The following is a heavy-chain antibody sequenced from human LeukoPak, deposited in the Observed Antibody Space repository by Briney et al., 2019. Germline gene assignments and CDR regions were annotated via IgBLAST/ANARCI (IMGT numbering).Heavy chain of an antibody. Sequence: GGSLRLSCAASGFTFSSFAMSGVRQAPGKGLEWVSGISGSGGMTYYADSVKGRLTISRDNSKNTLYLQMNSLRAEDTAVYYCAKPPPVTMVRGVPRDVWGKGTTVTVSS. J-gene: IGHJ6*04. V-gene: IGHV3-23*01. CDR3: AKPPPVTMVRGVPRDV. D-gene: IGHD3-10*01. CDR1: GFTFSSFA. CDR2: ISGSGGMT.